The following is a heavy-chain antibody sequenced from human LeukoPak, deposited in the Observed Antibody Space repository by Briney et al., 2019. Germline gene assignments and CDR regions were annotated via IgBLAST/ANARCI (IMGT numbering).Heavy chain of an antibody. Sequence: SETLSLTCTVSGGSISSNTYYWGWIRQPPGKGLEWIGSIYYSGITYYNPSLKSRVTISVDTSKNQFSLKLSSVTAADTAVYYCARDHPMITFGGVIVTPSYFDYWGQGTLVTVSS. CDR1: GGSISSNTYY. V-gene: IGHV4-39*07. J-gene: IGHJ4*02. CDR3: ARDHPMITFGGVIVTPSYFDY. CDR2: IYYSGIT. D-gene: IGHD3-16*02.